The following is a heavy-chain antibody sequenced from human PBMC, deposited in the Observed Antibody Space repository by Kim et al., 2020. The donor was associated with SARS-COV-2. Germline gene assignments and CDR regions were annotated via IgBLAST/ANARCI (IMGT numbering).Heavy chain of an antibody. Sequence: VKDRFTTSRENSKNTLYLQMNSLRAEDTAVYYCAKGRYYDILTGYTPPDYWGQGTLVTVSS. CDR3: AKGRYYDILTGYTPPDY. J-gene: IGHJ4*02. V-gene: IGHV3-23*01. D-gene: IGHD3-9*01.